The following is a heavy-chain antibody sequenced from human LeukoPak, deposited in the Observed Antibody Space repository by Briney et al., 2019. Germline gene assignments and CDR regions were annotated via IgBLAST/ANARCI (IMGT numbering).Heavy chain of an antibody. CDR2: IYHSGST. Sequence: SETLSLTCAVSGYSISGGYYWGWIRQPPGKGLEWIGSIYHSGSTYYNPSLKSRVTISVDTSKNQFSLKLSSVTAADTAVYYCARPIVLMVYASPPIAFDIWGQGSMVTVSS. J-gene: IGHJ3*02. CDR1: GYSISGGYY. D-gene: IGHD2-8*01. CDR3: ARPIVLMVYASPPIAFDI. V-gene: IGHV4-38-2*01.